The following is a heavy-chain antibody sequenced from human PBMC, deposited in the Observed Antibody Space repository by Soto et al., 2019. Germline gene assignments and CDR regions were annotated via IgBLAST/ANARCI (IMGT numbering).Heavy chain of an antibody. CDR1: GYTFTSYG. Sequence: ASVKVSCKASGYTFTSYGISWVRQAPVQGLEWMGWISAYNGNTNYAQKLQGRVTMTTDTSTSTAYMELRSLRSDDTAVYYCARGNYDFWTSDAFDIWGQGTMVTVSS. J-gene: IGHJ3*02. CDR2: ISAYNGNT. D-gene: IGHD3-3*01. V-gene: IGHV1-18*01. CDR3: ARGNYDFWTSDAFDI.